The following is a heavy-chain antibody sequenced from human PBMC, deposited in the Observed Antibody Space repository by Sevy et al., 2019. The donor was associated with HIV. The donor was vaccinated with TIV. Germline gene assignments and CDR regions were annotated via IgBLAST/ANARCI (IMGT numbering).Heavy chain of an antibody. CDR2: INPDNGGT. J-gene: IGHJ4*02. Sequence: APVKVSCKASKYSFSDHYIHWVRQAPGQGLEWMGWINPDNGGTNYAQKFQGRVTMTRDTSISTTYMEMSSLGSDDTAVYYCARAFRYRSYWSAVDFWGQGTLVTVSS. D-gene: IGHD3-10*01. V-gene: IGHV1-2*02. CDR3: ARAFRYRSYWSAVDF. CDR1: KYSFSDHY.